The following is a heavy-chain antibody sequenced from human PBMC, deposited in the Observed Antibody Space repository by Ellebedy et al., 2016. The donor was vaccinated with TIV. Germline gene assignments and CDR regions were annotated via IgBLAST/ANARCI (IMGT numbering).Heavy chain of an antibody. D-gene: IGHD2-15*01. J-gene: IGHJ6*02. CDR2: IIPILGIP. CDR1: GGTFSNYA. V-gene: IGHV1-69*04. Sequence: ASVKVSCKASGGTFSNYAISWVRQAPGQGLEWTGRIIPILGIPNYAQKFQVRVTITADKSTSTAYMELSSLRSEDTAVYYCASRGVPLGYCSGGSCLETYYYYGMDGWGQGTTVTVSS. CDR3: ASRGVPLGYCSGGSCLETYYYYGMDG.